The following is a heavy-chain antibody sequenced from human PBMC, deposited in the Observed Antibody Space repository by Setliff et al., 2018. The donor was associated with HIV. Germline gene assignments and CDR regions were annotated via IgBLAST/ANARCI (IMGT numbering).Heavy chain of an antibody. CDR1: GGSISNYY. V-gene: IGHV4-59*01. CDR3: VWGRLYQWNYYY. J-gene: IGHJ4*02. CDR2: IYSSGTT. D-gene: IGHD1-7*01. Sequence: SETLSLTCTVSGGSISNYYWSWIRQPPGKGLEWIGYIYSSGTTDYAAPVKGRFTISRDDSKNTLYLQVNSLKIEDTAMYYCVWGRLYQWNYYYWGLGTLVTVSS.